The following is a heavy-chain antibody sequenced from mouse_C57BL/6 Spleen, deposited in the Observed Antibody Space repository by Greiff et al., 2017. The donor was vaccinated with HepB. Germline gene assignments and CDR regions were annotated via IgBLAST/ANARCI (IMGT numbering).Heavy chain of an antibody. D-gene: IGHD2-2*01. CDR2: IYPRSGNT. J-gene: IGHJ1*03. CDR3: ARRGSGYDGGWYFDV. V-gene: IGHV1-81*01. Sequence: VQLQQSGAELARPGASVKLSCKASGYTFTSYGISWVKQSTGQGLEWIGEIYPRSGNTYYNEKFKGKATLTADKSSSTAYMELRSLTCEDSAVYFCARRGSGYDGGWYFDVWGTGTTVTVSS. CDR1: GYTFTSYG.